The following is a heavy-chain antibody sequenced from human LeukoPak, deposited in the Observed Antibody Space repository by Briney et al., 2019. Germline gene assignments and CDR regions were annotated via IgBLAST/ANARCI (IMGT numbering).Heavy chain of an antibody. D-gene: IGHD1-26*01. CDR2: INPSGGST. V-gene: IGHV1-46*01. J-gene: IGHJ4*02. CDR3: ARDLSGSFTAPDY. CDR1: GYTFTSYG. Sequence: ASVKVSCKASGYTFTSYGISWVRQAPGQGLEWMGIINPSGGSTSYAQKFQGRVTMTRDTSTSTVYMELSSLRSEDTAVYYCARDLSGSFTAPDYWGQGTLVTVSS.